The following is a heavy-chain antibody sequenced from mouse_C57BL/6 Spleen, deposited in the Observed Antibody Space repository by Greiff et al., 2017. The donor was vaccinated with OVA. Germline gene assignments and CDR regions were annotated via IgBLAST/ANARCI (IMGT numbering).Heavy chain of an antibody. CDR2: ISSGSSTI. D-gene: IGHD4-1*01. Sequence: EVKLVESGGGLVKPGGSLKLSCAASGFTFSDYGMHWVRQAPEKGLEWVAYISSGSSTIYYADTVKGRFTISRDNAKNTLFLQMTSLRSEDTAMYYCARRVLGRGGYFDVWGTGTTVTVSS. CDR3: ARRVLGRGGYFDV. J-gene: IGHJ1*03. CDR1: GFTFSDYG. V-gene: IGHV5-17*01.